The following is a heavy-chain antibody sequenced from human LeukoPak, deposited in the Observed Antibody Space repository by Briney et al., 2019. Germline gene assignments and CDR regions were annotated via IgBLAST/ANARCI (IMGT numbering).Heavy chain of an antibody. CDR1: GYTFTSYA. V-gene: IGHV1-3*01. CDR3: ARDRINYDFWSQPAYAFDI. D-gene: IGHD3-3*01. CDR2: INAGNGNT. Sequence: ASVKVSCKASGYTFTSYAMHWVRQAPGQRLEWMGWINAGNGNTKYSQKFQGRVTITRDTSASTAYMELSSLRSEDTAVYYCARDRINYDFWSQPAYAFDIWGQGTMVTVSS. J-gene: IGHJ3*02.